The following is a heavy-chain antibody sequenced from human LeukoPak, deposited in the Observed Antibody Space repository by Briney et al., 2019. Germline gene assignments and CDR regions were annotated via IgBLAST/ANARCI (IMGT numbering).Heavy chain of an antibody. J-gene: IGHJ4*02. CDR2: ISAYNGNT. CDR1: GYTFTSYA. V-gene: IGHV1-18*01. D-gene: IGHD6-13*01. CDR3: ARGVGIAAAGFDY. Sequence: ASVKVSCKASGYTFTSYAMHWVRQAPGQRLEWMGWISAYNGNTNYAQKLQGRATMTTDTSTSTAYMELRGLRSDDTAVYYCARGVGIAAAGFDYWGQGTLVTVSS.